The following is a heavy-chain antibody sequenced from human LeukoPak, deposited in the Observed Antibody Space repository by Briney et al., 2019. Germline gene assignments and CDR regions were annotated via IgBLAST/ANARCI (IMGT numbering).Heavy chain of an antibody. D-gene: IGHD3-22*01. CDR2: ISSSSSYI. Sequence: GRSLRLSCAASGFTFDDYAMHWVRQAPGKGLEWVSSISSSSSYIYYADSVKGRFTISRDNAKNSLYLQMNSLRAEDTAVYYCARHLYYDSSGIQHWGQGTLVTVSS. V-gene: IGHV3-21*01. J-gene: IGHJ1*01. CDR3: ARHLYYDSSGIQH. CDR1: GFTFDDYA.